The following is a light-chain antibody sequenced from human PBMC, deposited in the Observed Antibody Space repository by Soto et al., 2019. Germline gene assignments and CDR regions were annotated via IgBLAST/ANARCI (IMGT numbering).Light chain of an antibody. V-gene: IGKV3-11*01. Sequence: EIVLTQSPATLSLSPGERATLSCRASQSVSSYLAWYQQQPGQAPSLLLYDASNRATGTPARISGSGSGTFVTLTSSRLEPEDFAVYYCQQRSTWWTFGGGTKVEIK. CDR3: QQRSTWWT. CDR2: DAS. CDR1: QSVSSY. J-gene: IGKJ4*01.